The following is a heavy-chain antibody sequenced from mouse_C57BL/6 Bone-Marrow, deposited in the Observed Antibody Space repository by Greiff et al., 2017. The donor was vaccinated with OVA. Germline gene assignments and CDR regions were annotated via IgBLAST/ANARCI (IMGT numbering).Heavy chain of an antibody. D-gene: IGHD1-1*01. CDR1: GYTFTSYW. J-gene: IGHJ4*01. V-gene: IGHV1-55*01. CDR2: IYPGSGST. CDR3: ARDFDYYGSSPYYAMDY. Sequence: QVHVKQPGAELVKPGASVKMSCKASGYTFTSYWITWVKQRPGQGLEWIGDIYPGSGSTNYNEKFKSKATLTVDTSSSTAYMQLSSLTSEDSAVYYCARDFDYYGSSPYYAMDYWGQGTSVTVSS.